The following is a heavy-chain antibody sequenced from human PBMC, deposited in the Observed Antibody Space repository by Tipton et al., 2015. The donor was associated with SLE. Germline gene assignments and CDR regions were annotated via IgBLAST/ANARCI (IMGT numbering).Heavy chain of an antibody. CDR3: ARGSDGEYVRYFDV. CDR2: IYSSGER. CDR1: GGSISFDY. D-gene: IGHD4-17*01. J-gene: IGHJ2*01. V-gene: IGHV4-4*07. Sequence: TLSLTCTVSGGSISFDYCSWFRQSAGRGLEWIGGIYSSGERDHNPSLKSRVTMSIDASQNRVSLRLKSVSAADTAVYYCARGSDGEYVRYFDVWGPGTLVTVSS.